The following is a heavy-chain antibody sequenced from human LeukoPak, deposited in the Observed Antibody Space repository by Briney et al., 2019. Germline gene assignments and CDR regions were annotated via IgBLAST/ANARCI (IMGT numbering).Heavy chain of an antibody. CDR2: ITISSSYI. Sequence: PGGSLRLSCAASGFTFSSYSMNWVRQAPGKGLEWVSSITISSSYIYYADSVKGRFTISRDNAKNSLYPQMNSLRAEDTAVYYCARGRLKKYDFWSGYHDYWGQGTLVTVSS. D-gene: IGHD3-3*01. J-gene: IGHJ4*02. CDR1: GFTFSSYS. V-gene: IGHV3-21*01. CDR3: ARGRLKKYDFWSGYHDY.